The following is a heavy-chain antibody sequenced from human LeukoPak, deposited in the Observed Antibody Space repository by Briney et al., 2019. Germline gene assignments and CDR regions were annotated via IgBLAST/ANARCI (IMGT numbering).Heavy chain of an antibody. CDR3: ARGVAVAGTLFDY. CDR1: GGSICSSSYY. V-gene: IGHV4-39*07. D-gene: IGHD6-19*01. CDR2: INHSGST. Sequence: SETLSLTCTVSGGSICSSSYYWGWIRQPPGKGLEWIGEINHSGSTNYNPSLKSRVTISVDTSKNQFSLKLSSVTAADTAVYYCARGVAVAGTLFDYWGQGTLVTVSS. J-gene: IGHJ4*02.